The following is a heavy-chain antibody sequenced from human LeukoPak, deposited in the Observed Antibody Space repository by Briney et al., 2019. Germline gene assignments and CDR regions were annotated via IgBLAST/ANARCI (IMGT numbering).Heavy chain of an antibody. V-gene: IGHV1-8*01. CDR2: MNPNSGNT. CDR1: GYTFTSYD. CDR3: ARVIFVSRRNGGYCSSTSCYVGLGY. J-gene: IGHJ4*02. D-gene: IGHD2-2*01. Sequence: ASVKVSCKASGYTFTSYDINWVRQATGQGLEWMGWMNPNSGNTGYAQKFQGRVTMTRNTSISTAYMELSSLRSEDTAVYYCARVIFVSRRNGGYCSSTSCYVGLGYWGQGTLVTVSS.